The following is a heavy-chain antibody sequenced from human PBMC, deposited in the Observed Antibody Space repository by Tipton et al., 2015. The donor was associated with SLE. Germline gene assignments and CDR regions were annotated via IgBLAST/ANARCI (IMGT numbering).Heavy chain of an antibody. V-gene: IGHV1-2*02. Sequence: QSGAEVKEPGASVKVSCRASGYTFIGYYMHWVRQAPGQGLEWMGWVNPNTAGTKYAQKFQGRVTMTRDTSISTVYMELSRLRSDDEAVYYCARRGDSLLRFYNMDVCGEGTTVTVS. CDR2: VNPNTAGT. D-gene: IGHD2-21*02. CDR3: ARRGDSLLRFYNMDV. CDR1: GYTFIGYY. J-gene: IGHJ6*03.